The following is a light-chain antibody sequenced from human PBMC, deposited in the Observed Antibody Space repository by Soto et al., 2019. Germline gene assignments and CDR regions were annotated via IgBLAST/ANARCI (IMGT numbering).Light chain of an antibody. CDR1: NIGSQS. CDR3: QVCHSSNDHCV. Sequence: SYELTQPPSVSVAPGQTARITCGGDNIGSQSVHWYQQRPNQAPVLVVYDDSDRPSGIPERFSGSNSGDKATLTISRVEAGDEDDFYSQVCHSSNDHCVFGSPTKVTVL. V-gene: IGLV3-21*02. J-gene: IGLJ1*01. CDR2: DDS.